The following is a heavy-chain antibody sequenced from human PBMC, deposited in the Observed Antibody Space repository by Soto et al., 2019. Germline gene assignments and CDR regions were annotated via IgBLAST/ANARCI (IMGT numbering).Heavy chain of an antibody. CDR1: GASLSSYC. J-gene: IGHJ6*02. Sequence: TSETLSLTCTVSGASLSSYCWSWVRQPPGKGLEWIGYIYSENTIYIPSLKSRVTISVDTSKNQVSLKMSSVTAADTAVYFCASSKVGFWSGFGMDVWGQGTTVTVSS. V-gene: IGHV4-59*01. CDR2: IYSENT. CDR3: ASSKVGFWSGFGMDV. D-gene: IGHD3-3*01.